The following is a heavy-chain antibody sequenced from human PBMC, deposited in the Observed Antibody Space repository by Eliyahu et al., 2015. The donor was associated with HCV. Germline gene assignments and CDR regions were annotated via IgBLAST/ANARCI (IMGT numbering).Heavy chain of an antibody. CDR3: VRSRDGEKDY. V-gene: IGHV3-53*01. D-gene: IGHD4-17*01. J-gene: IGHJ4*02. Sequence: EVQLVESGRGLIQPGGSLKLSCAASGFTVGDTYMTWVRQAPGKGLEWVSLIYSGGSTDYADSVKGRFTISRDDSKNTLHLQMNSLRVEDTALYYCVRSRDGEKDYWGQGTLVTVSS. CDR1: GFTVGDTY. CDR2: IYSGGST.